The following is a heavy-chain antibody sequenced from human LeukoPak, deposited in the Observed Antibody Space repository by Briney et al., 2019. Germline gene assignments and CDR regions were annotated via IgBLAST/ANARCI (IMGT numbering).Heavy chain of an antibody. CDR1: EYTLTELS. J-gene: IGHJ6*02. CDR3: ATGIAAVYGMDV. V-gene: IGHV1-24*01. D-gene: IGHD6-6*01. Sequence: ASVKVSCKVSEYTLTELSMHWVRQAPGKGLEWMGGSDPEDGETIYAQKFQGRVTMTEDTSTDTAYMELSSLRSEDTAVYYCATGIAAVYGMDVWGQGTTVTVSS. CDR2: SDPEDGET.